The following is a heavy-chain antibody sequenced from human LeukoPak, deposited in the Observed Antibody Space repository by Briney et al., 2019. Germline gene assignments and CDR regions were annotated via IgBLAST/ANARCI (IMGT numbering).Heavy chain of an antibody. CDR2: IRYDGSNK. D-gene: IGHD6-13*01. CDR1: GFTFSSYG. J-gene: IGHJ4*02. Sequence: AGGSLRLSCAAFGFTFSSYGMHWVRQAPGKGLEWVAFIRYDGSNKYYADSVKGRFTISRDNSKNTLYLQMNSLRAEDTAVYYCAKDQTYSSSWYDYWGQGTLVTVSS. V-gene: IGHV3-30*02. CDR3: AKDQTYSSSWYDY.